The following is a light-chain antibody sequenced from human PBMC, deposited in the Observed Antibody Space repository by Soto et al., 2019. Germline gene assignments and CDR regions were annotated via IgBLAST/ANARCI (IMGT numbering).Light chain of an antibody. V-gene: IGLV2-14*03. Sequence: SVLTQPASVSGSPGQSITISCTGTSNDVGGYNYVSWYQHHPGKAPKLMIYDVSNRPSGVSNRFSGSKSGNTASLSISGLQPEDEADYYCSSYRTSNTRQIVCGTGTKVTVL. J-gene: IGLJ1*01. CDR3: SSYRTSNTRQIV. CDR2: DVS. CDR1: SNDVGGYNY.